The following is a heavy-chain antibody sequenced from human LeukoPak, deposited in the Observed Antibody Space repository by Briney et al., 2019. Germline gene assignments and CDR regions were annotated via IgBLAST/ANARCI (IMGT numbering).Heavy chain of an antibody. Sequence: KPSETLSLTCAVYGGSFSNYYWSWIRQSPGKGLEWIGEINQSGSTNYNPSLKSRVTISLDASKHQFSLKLTSVTAADTAVYYCAREKSAVTASFDYWGQGDLVTVSS. CDR2: INQSGST. CDR1: GGSFSNYY. CDR3: AREKSAVTASFDY. J-gene: IGHJ4*02. D-gene: IGHD4-17*01. V-gene: IGHV4-34*01.